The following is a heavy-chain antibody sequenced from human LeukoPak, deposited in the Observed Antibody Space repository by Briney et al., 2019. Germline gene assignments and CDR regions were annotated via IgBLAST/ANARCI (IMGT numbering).Heavy chain of an antibody. CDR2: ISSSSSYI. J-gene: IGHJ4*02. CDR1: GFTFSSYS. Sequence: GGSLRLSCAASGFTFSSYSMNWVRQAPGKGLEWVSSISSSSSYIYYADSVKGRFTISRDNSKNTLYLQMNSLRAEDTAVYYCASLASAEVVTPPDYWGQGTLVTVSS. V-gene: IGHV3-21*01. D-gene: IGHD4-23*01. CDR3: ASLASAEVVTPPDY.